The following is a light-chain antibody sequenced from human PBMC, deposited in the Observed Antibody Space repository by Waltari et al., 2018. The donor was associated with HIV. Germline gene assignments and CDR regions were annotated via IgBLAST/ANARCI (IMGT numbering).Light chain of an antibody. Sequence: QTVVTQEPSFSVSPGGTVTLTCGFSSGSVSTSYYPSCYQQTPGQAPRTLIYSTNTRSSGVPDRFSGSILGNKAALTITGAQADDESDYYCVLYLGSGFWVFGGGTKLTVL. CDR2: STN. CDR1: SGSVSTSYY. J-gene: IGLJ3*02. V-gene: IGLV8-61*01. CDR3: VLYLGSGFWV.